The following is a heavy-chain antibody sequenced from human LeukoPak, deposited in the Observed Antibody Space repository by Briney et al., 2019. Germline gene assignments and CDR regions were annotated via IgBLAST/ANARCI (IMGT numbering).Heavy chain of an antibody. J-gene: IGHJ6*02. CDR2: ISYDGSNK. CDR3: ASGEVKVGHTVTTYYYYGMDV. D-gene: IGHD4-11*01. Sequence: PGGSLRLSCAASGFTFSSYAMHWVRQAPGKGLEWVAVISYDGSNKYYADSVKGRFTISRDNSKNTLYLQMNSLRAEDTAVYYCASGEVKVGHTVTTYYYYGMDVWGQGTTVTVSS. CDR1: GFTFSSYA. V-gene: IGHV3-30-3*01.